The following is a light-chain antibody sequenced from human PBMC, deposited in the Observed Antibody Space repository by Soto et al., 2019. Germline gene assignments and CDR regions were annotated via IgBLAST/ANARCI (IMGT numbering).Light chain of an antibody. Sequence: EIVLTQSPGTLSLSPGERATLSCRASQSVSSSSYLAWYQQKPGQAPRLLIYGASSSATGIPDRFSGSESGTDFTLTISRLEPEDFAVYCCHQYGSSPSYTFGQGTKLEIK. J-gene: IGKJ2*01. CDR3: HQYGSSPSYT. CDR2: GAS. V-gene: IGKV3-20*01. CDR1: QSVSSSSY.